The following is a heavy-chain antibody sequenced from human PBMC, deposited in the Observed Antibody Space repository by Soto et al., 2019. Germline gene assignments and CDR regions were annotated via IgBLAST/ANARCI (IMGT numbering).Heavy chain of an antibody. D-gene: IGHD6-19*01. CDR2: INSDGSST. CDR3: AVAVAGPTAIGY. J-gene: IGHJ4*02. Sequence: PGGSLRLSCAASGFTFSSYWMHWVRQAPGKGLVWVSRINSDGSSTSYADSVKGRFTISRANAKNTLYLQMNSLRAEDTAVYYCAVAVAGPTAIGYWGQGTLVTVSS. CDR1: GFTFSSYW. V-gene: IGHV3-74*01.